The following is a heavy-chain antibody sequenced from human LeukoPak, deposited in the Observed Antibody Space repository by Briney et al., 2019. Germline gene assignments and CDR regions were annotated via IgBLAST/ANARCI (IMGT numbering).Heavy chain of an antibody. V-gene: IGHV3-23*01. D-gene: IGHD3-10*01. CDR3: AKALWFGELFIDY. Sequence: GGSLRLSCPASGFTFSDYSMSWVRQAPGKGLEWVSAISGSGGSTYYADSVKGRFTISRDNSKNTLYLQMNSLRAEDTAVYYCAKALWFGELFIDYWGQGTLVTVSS. CDR1: GFTFSDYS. CDR2: ISGSGGST. J-gene: IGHJ4*02.